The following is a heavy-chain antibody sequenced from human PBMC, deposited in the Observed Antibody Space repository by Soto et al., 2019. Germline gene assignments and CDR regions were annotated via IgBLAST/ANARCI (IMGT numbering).Heavy chain of an antibody. Sequence: PSETLSVTCAVSGGSISSGGYSWSWIRQPPGKGLEWIGYIMYSGYSAYNLSLKRPVTMSMDTSTTPFSLRLSSVTAADTAVYYCARLSRYLPFDPWGQGTLVTVSS. V-gene: IGHV4-61*08. D-gene: IGHD3-9*01. CDR3: ARLSRYLPFDP. J-gene: IGHJ5*02. CDR2: IMYSGYS. CDR1: GGSISSGGYS.